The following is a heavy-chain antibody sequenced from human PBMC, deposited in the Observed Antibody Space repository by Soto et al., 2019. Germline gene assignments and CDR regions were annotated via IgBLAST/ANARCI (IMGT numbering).Heavy chain of an antibody. D-gene: IGHD2-15*01. Sequence: QVQLVQSGAEVKKPGASVKVSCKASGYTFTSYGISWVRQAPGQGLEWMGWISAYNGNTNYTQKLQGRVTMTRGTSTSTAYINLRSLTSDDTAVYYCPTWYYFHYWGGRTLVTVSS. J-gene: IGHJ4*02. CDR1: GYTFTSYG. CDR3: PTWYYFHY. V-gene: IGHV1-18*01. CDR2: ISAYNGNT.